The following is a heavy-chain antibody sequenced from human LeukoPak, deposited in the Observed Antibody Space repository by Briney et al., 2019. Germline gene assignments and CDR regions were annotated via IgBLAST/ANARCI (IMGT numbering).Heavy chain of an antibody. J-gene: IGHJ4*02. CDR3: ARQYSSPSNSDFDY. CDR1: GYTLTELS. V-gene: IGHV1-24*01. CDR2: FDPEDGET. D-gene: IGHD6-13*01. Sequence: ASVKVSCKVSGYTLTELSMHWVRQAPGKGLEWMGGFDPEDGETIYAQKFQGRVTMTEDTSTDTAYMELSSLRSEDTAVYYCARQYSSPSNSDFDYWGQGTLVTVSS.